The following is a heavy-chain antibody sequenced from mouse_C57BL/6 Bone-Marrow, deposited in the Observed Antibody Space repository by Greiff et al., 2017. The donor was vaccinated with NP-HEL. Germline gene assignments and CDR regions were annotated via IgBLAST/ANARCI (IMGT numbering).Heavy chain of an antibody. D-gene: IGHD2-1*01. J-gene: IGHJ4*01. V-gene: IGHV2-6*02. CDR2: IWSDGST. CDR1: GFSLTSYG. Sequence: VKLQESGPGLVAPSQSLSITCTVSGFSLTSYGVHWVRQPPGKGLEWLVVIWSDGSTTYNSALKSRLSISKDNSKSQVFLKMNSLQTDDTAMYYCARNGNFPYYYAMDYWGQGTSVTVSS. CDR3: ARNGNFPYYYAMDY.